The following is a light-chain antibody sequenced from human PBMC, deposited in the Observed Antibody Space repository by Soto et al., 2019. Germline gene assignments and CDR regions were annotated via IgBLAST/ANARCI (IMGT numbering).Light chain of an antibody. Sequence: QSVLTQPASVSGSPGQSITISCTGTSSDVGSYNYVSWYQQHPGKAPKVMIYDVSNRPSGVSYRFSGSKSGNTASLTISGLQAEDEADYYCSLYTTSSTDVLGTGTKVTVL. V-gene: IGLV2-14*01. J-gene: IGLJ1*01. CDR2: DVS. CDR1: SSDVGSYNY. CDR3: SLYTTSSTDV.